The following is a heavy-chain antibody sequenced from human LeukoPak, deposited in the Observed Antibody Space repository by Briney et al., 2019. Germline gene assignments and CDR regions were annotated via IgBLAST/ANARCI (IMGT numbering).Heavy chain of an antibody. V-gene: IGHV3-23*01. CDR3: AKLKSIAVAGYFDY. Sequence: GGSLRLSCAASGFIFSSLAMSWVRQAPGKGLEWVSAISGSGGSTHYADSVKGRFTISRDNSKNTVYLQMNSLRAEDTAVYYCAKLKSIAVAGYFDYWGQGTLVTVSS. CDR1: GFIFSSLA. CDR2: ISGSGGST. J-gene: IGHJ4*02. D-gene: IGHD6-19*01.